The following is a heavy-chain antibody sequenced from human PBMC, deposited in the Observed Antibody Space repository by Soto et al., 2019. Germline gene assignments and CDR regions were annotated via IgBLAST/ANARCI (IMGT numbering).Heavy chain of an antibody. J-gene: IGHJ4*02. D-gene: IGHD3-9*01. CDR1: GGSFKNGSYY. CDR3: ARDFEYIDS. CDR2: VYHTGRT. V-gene: IGHV4-61*01. Sequence: SETLSLTCTVSGGSFKNGSYYWSWIRHPPGKGLEWIGYVYHTGRTDYNPSLKSRVSISMDTSKNQFSLDLDSVTPADTAVYFCARDFEYIDSWGQGTRVTVSS.